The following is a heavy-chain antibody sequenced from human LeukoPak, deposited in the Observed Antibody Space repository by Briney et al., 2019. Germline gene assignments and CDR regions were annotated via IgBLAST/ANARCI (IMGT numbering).Heavy chain of an antibody. J-gene: IGHJ4*02. CDR1: GGSISSYY. CDR3: ARTIIAKYYYGSGSYYDY. D-gene: IGHD3-10*01. Sequence: SETLSLTCTVSGGSISSYYLSWIRQPPGKGLEWIGYIYYSGSTNYNPSLKSRVTISVDTSKNQFSLKLSSVTAADTAVYYCARTIIAKYYYGSGSYYDYWGQGTLVTVSS. V-gene: IGHV4-59*01. CDR2: IYYSGST.